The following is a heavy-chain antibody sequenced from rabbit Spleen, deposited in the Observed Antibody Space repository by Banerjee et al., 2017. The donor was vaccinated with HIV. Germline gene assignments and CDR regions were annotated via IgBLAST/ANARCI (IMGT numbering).Heavy chain of an antibody. CDR1: GFSFSSSDY. Sequence: QSLEVSGGDLVKPGASLTLTCTASGFSFSSSDYMYWVRQAPGKGLEWISCIAGSSSDFTYSATWAKGRFTCSKTSSTTVTLQMTSLTVADTATYFCARDTGSSFSSYGMDLWGPGTLVTVS. J-gene: IGHJ6*01. D-gene: IGHD8-1*01. V-gene: IGHV1S40*01. CDR3: ARDTGSSFSSYGMDL. CDR2: IAGSSSDFT.